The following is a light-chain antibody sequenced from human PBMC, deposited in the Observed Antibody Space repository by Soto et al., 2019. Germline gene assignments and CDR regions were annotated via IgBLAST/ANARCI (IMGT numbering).Light chain of an antibody. V-gene: IGKV3-20*01. J-gene: IGKJ4*01. CDR1: QSLPSDY. CDR3: QQTYSTPLT. CDR2: GAS. Sequence: ETVLTQSPGPLSLSPGERATLSCRASQSLPSDYSAWYQQKPGQAPRLLIYGASSRATGIPDRFSGSGSGTDFTLSISRLEPEDFATYYCQQTYSTPLTFGGGTQVEI.